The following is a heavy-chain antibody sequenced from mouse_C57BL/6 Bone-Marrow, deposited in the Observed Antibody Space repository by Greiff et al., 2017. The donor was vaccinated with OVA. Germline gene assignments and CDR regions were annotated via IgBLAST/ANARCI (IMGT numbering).Heavy chain of an antibody. J-gene: IGHJ3*01. V-gene: IGHV1-85*01. CDR3: ARDDGPYGFAY. Sequence: QVQLKQSGPELVKPGASVKLSCKASGYTFTIYDINWVKQRPGQGLEWIGWIYPRDGSTKYNEKFKGKATLTVDTSSSTAYMELHSLTSEDSAVYFCARDDGPYGFAYWGQGTLVTVSA. D-gene: IGHD2-3*01. CDR2: IYPRDGST. CDR1: GYTFTIYD.